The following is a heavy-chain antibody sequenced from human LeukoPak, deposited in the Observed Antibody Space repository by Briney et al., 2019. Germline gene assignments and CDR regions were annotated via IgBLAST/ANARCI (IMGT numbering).Heavy chain of an antibody. D-gene: IGHD6-13*01. Sequence: ASVKVSCKASGGTFSSYAISWVRQAPGQGLEWMGRIIPIFGTANYAQKFQDRVTITTDESTSTAYMELSSLRSEDTAVYYCAREVAAARFDYWGQGTLVTVSS. CDR1: GGTFSSYA. J-gene: IGHJ4*02. V-gene: IGHV1-69*05. CDR2: IIPIFGTA. CDR3: AREVAAARFDY.